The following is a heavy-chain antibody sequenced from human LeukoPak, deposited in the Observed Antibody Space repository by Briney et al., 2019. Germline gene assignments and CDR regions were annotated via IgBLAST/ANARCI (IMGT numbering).Heavy chain of an antibody. Sequence: SETLSLTCTVSGGSISSSSYYWGWIRQPPGKGLEWIGSINYSGSTYYNPSLKSRVTISVDTSKNQFSLKLSSVTAADTAVYYCARQYYYGSESDYWGQGTLVTVSS. V-gene: IGHV4-39*01. CDR3: ARQYYYGSESDY. J-gene: IGHJ4*02. CDR2: INYSGST. CDR1: GGSISSSSYY. D-gene: IGHD3-10*01.